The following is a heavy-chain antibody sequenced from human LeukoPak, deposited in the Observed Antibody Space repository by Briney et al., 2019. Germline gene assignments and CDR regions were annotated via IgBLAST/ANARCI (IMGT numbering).Heavy chain of an antibody. CDR1: GYTFTSYY. CDR3: ARVGRDAGAFDI. J-gene: IGHJ3*02. V-gene: IGHV1-46*01. CDR2: INPSGGST. D-gene: IGHD3-10*01. Sequence: GASVKVSCKSSGYTFTSYYMHWVRQAPGQGLEWMGIINPSGGSTSYAQKFQGRVTMTRDTSTSTVYMELSSLRSEDTAVYYCARVGRDAGAFDIWGQGTMVTVSS.